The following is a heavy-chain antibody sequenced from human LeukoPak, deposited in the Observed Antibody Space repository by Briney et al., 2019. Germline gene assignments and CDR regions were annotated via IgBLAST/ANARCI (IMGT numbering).Heavy chain of an antibody. Sequence: ASVKVSCKASGYTFTSYGISWVRQAPGQGLEWMGWISAYNGNTNYAQKLQGRVTMTTDTSTSTAYMELRSLRSDDTAVYYCATIPYGSGSYYPDYWGQGTLVTISS. CDR2: ISAYNGNT. D-gene: IGHD3-10*01. CDR1: GYTFTSYG. CDR3: ATIPYGSGSYYPDY. J-gene: IGHJ4*02. V-gene: IGHV1-18*01.